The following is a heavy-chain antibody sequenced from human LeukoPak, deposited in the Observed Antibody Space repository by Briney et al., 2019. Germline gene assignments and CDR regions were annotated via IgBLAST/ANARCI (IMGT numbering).Heavy chain of an antibody. D-gene: IGHD3-9*01. CDR3: GLGDTYYNGMDV. J-gene: IGHJ6*02. CDR2: IFRSGST. V-gene: IGHV4-59*01. Sequence: PSETLSLTCAVSGGSISTYYWSWVRQPPGKGLEWIGYIFRSGSTNYNPSLKSRVSISLDTSKSQFSLGLSSVTAADTAVYYCGLGDTYYNGMDVWGQGTTVTVSS. CDR1: GGSISTYY.